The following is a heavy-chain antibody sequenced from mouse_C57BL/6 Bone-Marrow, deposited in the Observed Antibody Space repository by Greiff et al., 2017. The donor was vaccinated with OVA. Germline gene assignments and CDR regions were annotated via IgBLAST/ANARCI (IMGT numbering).Heavy chain of an antibody. D-gene: IGHD2-13*01. V-gene: IGHV1-64*01. CDR2: IHPNSGST. Sequence: QVQLQQPGAELVKPGASVKLSCKASGYTFTSYWMHWVKQRPGKGLEWIGMIHPNSGSTNYNEKFKSKATLTVDKSSSTAYMQLSSLTSEDSAVYYCARFGGDPFAYWGQGTLVTVSA. CDR3: ARFGGDPFAY. J-gene: IGHJ3*01. CDR1: GYTFTSYW.